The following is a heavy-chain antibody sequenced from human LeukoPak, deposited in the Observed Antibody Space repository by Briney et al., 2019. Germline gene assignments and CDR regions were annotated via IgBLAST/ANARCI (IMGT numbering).Heavy chain of an antibody. CDR3: ASSKRLPLSYYYGMDV. V-gene: IGHV1-3*01. CDR2: INAGNGNT. J-gene: IGHJ6*02. CDR1: GYTFTSYA. D-gene: IGHD5-18*01. Sequence: ASVKVSCKASGYTFTSYAMHWVRQAPGQRLEWMGWINAGNGNTKYSQKFQGRVTITRDTSASTAYMELSSLRSEDTAVYYCASSKRLPLSYYYGMDVWGQGTTVTVSS.